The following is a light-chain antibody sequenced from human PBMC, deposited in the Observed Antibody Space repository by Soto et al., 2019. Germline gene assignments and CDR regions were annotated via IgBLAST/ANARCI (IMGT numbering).Light chain of an antibody. CDR2: WAS. J-gene: IGKJ5*01. CDR1: ESILSSSNNKNY. CDR3: QQCYSSPIT. V-gene: IGKV4-1*01. Sequence: DIVMTQSPDSLALFLGERATINCKYSESILSSSNNKNYLVWYQQKPGHPPKLLISWASTRESGVPDRISGSGSGTDFTLTISSLQAEDVAVYYCQQCYSSPITFGQGTRLEIK.